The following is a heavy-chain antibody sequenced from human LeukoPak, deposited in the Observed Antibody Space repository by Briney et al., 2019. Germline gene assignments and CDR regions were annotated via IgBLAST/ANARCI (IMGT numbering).Heavy chain of an antibody. J-gene: IGHJ4*02. D-gene: IGHD3-9*01. V-gene: IGHV3-21*01. Sequence: GGALRLSCAASGCTFSSYNMNWVRQAPGKGLEWVSSITSSSSYIYFADSVKGRFTISRDNAKNSLYLQMNSRTAEDTAVYYCAREILTGYYQFAYWGQGTLVTVSS. CDR1: GCTFSSYN. CDR2: ITSSSSYI. CDR3: AREILTGYYQFAY.